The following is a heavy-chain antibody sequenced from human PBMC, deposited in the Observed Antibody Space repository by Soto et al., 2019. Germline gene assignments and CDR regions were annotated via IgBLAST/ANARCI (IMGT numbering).Heavy chain of an antibody. CDR3: ARGRDGYNYGY. CDR2: IYYSGST. CDR1: GGSISSYY. Sequence: SETLSLTCTVSGGSISSYYWSWIRQPPGKGLEWIGYIYYSGSTNYNPSLKSRVTISVDTSKNQFSLKLSSVTAADTAVYYCARGRDGYNYGYWGQGTLVTVSS. V-gene: IGHV4-59*01. D-gene: IGHD5-12*01. J-gene: IGHJ4*02.